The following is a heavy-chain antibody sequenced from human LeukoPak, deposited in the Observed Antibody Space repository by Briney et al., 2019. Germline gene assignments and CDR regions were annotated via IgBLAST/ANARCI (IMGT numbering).Heavy chain of an antibody. Sequence: GRSLRLSCAASGFTFDDYAMHWVRQAPGEGLEWVSGISWNSGSIGYADSVKGRFTISRDNAKNSLYLQMNSLRAEDTALYYCAKDWGSTSAPYYFDYWGQGTLVTVSS. V-gene: IGHV3-9*01. J-gene: IGHJ4*02. D-gene: IGHD2-2*01. CDR1: GFTFDDYA. CDR2: ISWNSGSI. CDR3: AKDWGSTSAPYYFDY.